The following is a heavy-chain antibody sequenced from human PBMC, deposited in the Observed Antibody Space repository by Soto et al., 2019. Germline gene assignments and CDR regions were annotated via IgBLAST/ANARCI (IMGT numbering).Heavy chain of an antibody. CDR2: ISAYNGNT. D-gene: IGHD3-22*01. CDR1: GYTFTSYG. CDR3: ARELSYYYDSSGYLTSLDV. V-gene: IGHV1-18*04. J-gene: IGHJ6*02. Sequence: GASVKVSCKASGYTFTSYGISWVRQAPGQGLEWMGWISAYNGNTNYAQKLQGRVTMTTDTSTSTAYMELRSLRSDDTAVYYCARELSYYYDSSGYLTSLDVSGQGTSVTVSS.